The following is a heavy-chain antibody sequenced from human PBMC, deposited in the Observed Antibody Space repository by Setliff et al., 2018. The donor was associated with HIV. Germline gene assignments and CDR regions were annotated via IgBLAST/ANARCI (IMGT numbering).Heavy chain of an antibody. V-gene: IGHV4-34*01. CDR2: VNHSGTT. D-gene: IGHD3-9*01. CDR3: ARVSPPPDNYFYYYMDV. CDR1: GTSFSDYY. Sequence: SETLSLTCAVYGTSFSDYYWTWIRQPPGKGLEWIGEVNHSGTTNYNTSLKSRVTISGDTSKKQFSLKLSSVTAADTALYYCARVSPPPDNYFYYYMDVWGEGTTVTVSS. J-gene: IGHJ6*03.